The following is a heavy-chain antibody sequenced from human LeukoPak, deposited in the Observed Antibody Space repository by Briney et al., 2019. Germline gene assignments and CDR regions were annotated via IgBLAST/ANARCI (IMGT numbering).Heavy chain of an antibody. CDR3: ARSSPPTYYHFYYYIDV. D-gene: IGHD6-13*01. V-gene: IGHV1-2*02. J-gene: IGHJ6*03. CDR2: INPNSGGA. Sequence: GASVKVSCKASGYTFTGYYMHWVRQAPGQGLEWMGWINPNSGGAKYAPNFQGRVIMTTDTSISTAYMELSSLRSDDTAVYYCARSSPPTYYHFYYYIDVWGKGSTVTVSS. CDR1: GYTFTGYY.